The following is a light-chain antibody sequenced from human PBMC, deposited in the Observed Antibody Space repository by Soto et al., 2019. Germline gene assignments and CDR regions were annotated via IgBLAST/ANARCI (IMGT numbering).Light chain of an antibody. CDR2: SNN. Sequence: QSVLTQPPSASGTPGQRVTISCSGSSSNLGSNTVNWYQQLPGTAPKLLIYSNNQRPSGVPDRFSGSKSGTSASLAISGLQCEDEADYYCAAWDDSLNGAVFGGGTQLTVL. CDR1: SSNLGSNT. CDR3: AAWDDSLNGAV. J-gene: IGLJ7*01. V-gene: IGLV1-44*01.